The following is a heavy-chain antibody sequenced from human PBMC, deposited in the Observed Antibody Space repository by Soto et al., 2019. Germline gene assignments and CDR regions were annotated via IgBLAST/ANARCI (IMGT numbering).Heavy chain of an antibody. D-gene: IGHD2-8*01. V-gene: IGHV1-18*04. CDR3: ERDRCTTDRCYTHHFDF. CDR2: ISVYTGNT. Sequence: QVQLVQSGGEVTKPGASVKVSCKSSGYTFTSYGVSWVRQAPGQGLEWLGWISVYTGNTKQAQKFQDRHTLTTEASTSTAALELRNLRSDDTAVYYCERDRCTTDRCYTHHFDFWGQGTTVTVSS. CDR1: GYTFTSYG. J-gene: IGHJ6*02.